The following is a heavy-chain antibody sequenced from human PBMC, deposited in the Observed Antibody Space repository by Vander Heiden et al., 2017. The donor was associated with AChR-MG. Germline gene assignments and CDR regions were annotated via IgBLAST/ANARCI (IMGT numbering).Heavy chain of an antibody. CDR3: AKDHGSGWYGY. CDR2: IRGSGGNT. Sequence: EVQLLEPGGGWVHPGGSLRPSWDAPGFTFSSYAMSWVRQAPGKGLEWVSTIRGSGGNTYYADSVKGRFTLSRDNSKNTLYVQMNSLRADDTAVYYCAKDHGSGWYGYWGQGTLVTVSS. V-gene: IGHV3-23*01. D-gene: IGHD6-19*01. J-gene: IGHJ4*02. CDR1: GFTFSSYA.